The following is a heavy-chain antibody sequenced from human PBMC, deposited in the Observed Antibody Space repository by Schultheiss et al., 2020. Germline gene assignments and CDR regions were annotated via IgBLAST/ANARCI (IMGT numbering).Heavy chain of an antibody. Sequence: SLKISCAASGFTFDDYAMHWVRQAPGKGLEWVSGISWNSGSIGYADSVKGRFTISRDNAKNSLYLQMNSLRAEDTAVYYCARDSVAGPHDAFDIWGQGTMVTVS. CDR2: ISWNSGSI. D-gene: IGHD6-19*01. J-gene: IGHJ3*02. CDR1: GFTFDDYA. V-gene: IGHV3-9*01. CDR3: ARDSVAGPHDAFDI.